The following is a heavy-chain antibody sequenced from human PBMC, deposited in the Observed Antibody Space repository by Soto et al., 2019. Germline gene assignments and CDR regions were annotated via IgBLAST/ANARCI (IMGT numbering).Heavy chain of an antibody. D-gene: IGHD3-22*01. V-gene: IGHV4-59*01. J-gene: IGHJ4*02. CDR1: GGSISSSY. Sequence: QVQLQESGPGLVKPSVTLSLTCTGSGGSISSSYWSWIRQPPGKGLEWIGYSYYSGSTNYNPSLKSRVTISVDTSKNQFSLKLSSVTAADTAVYYCARDPGYDSSGYYDYWGQGTLVTVSS. CDR2: SYYSGST. CDR3: ARDPGYDSSGYYDY.